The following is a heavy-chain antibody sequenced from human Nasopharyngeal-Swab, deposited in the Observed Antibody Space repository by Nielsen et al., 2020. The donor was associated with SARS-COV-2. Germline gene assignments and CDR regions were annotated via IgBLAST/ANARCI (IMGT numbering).Heavy chain of an antibody. V-gene: IGHV1-3*04. CDR2: ISTVNGNT. Sequence: ASDKVSCKASGYLFINYPLHWLRQAAGRSLEWMGWISTVNGNTRYSPKIQDRITLTRDPSANTAYLELSSLRSEDTAVYYCSRLVTSGHLDLDYWGQGTLVTVSS. J-gene: IGHJ4*02. CDR1: GYLFINYP. D-gene: IGHD6-6*01. CDR3: SRLVTSGHLDLDY.